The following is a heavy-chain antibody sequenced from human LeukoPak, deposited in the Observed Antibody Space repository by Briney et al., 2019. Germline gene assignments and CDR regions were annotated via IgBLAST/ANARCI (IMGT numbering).Heavy chain of an antibody. D-gene: IGHD6-19*01. V-gene: IGHV3-30*02. Sequence: PGGSLRLSCAASGFTFSSYGMHWVRQAPGKGLEWVAFIRYDGSNKYYADSVKGRFTISRDNSKNTLYLQMNSLRAEDTAVYYCAKVSRAYYSSGCYDYWGQGTLVTVSS. CDR3: AKVSRAYYSSGCYDY. J-gene: IGHJ4*02. CDR1: GFTFSSYG. CDR2: IRYDGSNK.